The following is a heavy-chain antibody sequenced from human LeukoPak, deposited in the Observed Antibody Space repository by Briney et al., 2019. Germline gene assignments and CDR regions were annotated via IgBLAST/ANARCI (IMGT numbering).Heavy chain of an antibody. J-gene: IGHJ1*01. CDR3: ARDSSSWYEGYFQH. D-gene: IGHD6-13*01. CDR2: ISAYNGNT. V-gene: IGHV1-18*01. CDR1: GYTFTSYG. Sequence: ASVKVSCKASGYTFTSYGISWVRQAPRQGLEWMGWISAYNGNTNYAQKLQGRVTMTTDTSTSTAYMELRSLRSDDTAVYYCARDSSSWYEGYFQHWGQGTLVTVSS.